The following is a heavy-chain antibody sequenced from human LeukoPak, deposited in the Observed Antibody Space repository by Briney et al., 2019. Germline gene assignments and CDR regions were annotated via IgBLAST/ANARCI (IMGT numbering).Heavy chain of an antibody. Sequence: GGSLRLSCAASGFTFSSYWMSWVRQAPGKGLEWVANIKQDGSEKYYVDSVKGRFTISRDNAKNSLYLQMNSLRAEDTAVYYCAKSIVLGYCSSTSCYTTLDYWGQGTLVTVSS. CDR1: GFTFSSYW. CDR2: IKQDGSEK. J-gene: IGHJ4*02. CDR3: AKSIVLGYCSSTSCYTTLDY. D-gene: IGHD2-2*02. V-gene: IGHV3-7*01.